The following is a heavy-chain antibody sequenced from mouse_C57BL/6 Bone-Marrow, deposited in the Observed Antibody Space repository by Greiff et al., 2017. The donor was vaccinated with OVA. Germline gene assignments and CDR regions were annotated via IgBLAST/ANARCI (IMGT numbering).Heavy chain of an antibody. V-gene: IGHV3-6*01. CDR1: GYSITSGYY. CDR3: ARDRIYYGSSPFAY. D-gene: IGHD1-1*01. Sequence: ESGPGLVKPSQSLSLTCSVTGYSITSGYYWNWIRQFPGNKLEWMGYISYDGSNNYNPSLKNRIPITRDTSKNQFFLKLNSVTTEDTATYYCARDRIYYGSSPFAYWGQGTLVTVSA. J-gene: IGHJ3*01. CDR2: ISYDGSN.